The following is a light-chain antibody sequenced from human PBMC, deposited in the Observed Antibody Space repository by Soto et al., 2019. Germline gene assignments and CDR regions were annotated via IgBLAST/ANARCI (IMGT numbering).Light chain of an antibody. CDR2: GAS. CDR3: HQYYKWPLT. J-gene: IGKJ4*01. Sequence: EIVLTQSPGTLSLSPGERATLSWKASQSVSSSYLAWYKQKPGQAPRLIIYGASSRATGIPDRFSGSGSGTDFTLTISSLMSEDFEVYYCHQYYKWPLTFGGGTKVDIK. CDR1: QSVSSSY. V-gene: IGKV3-20*01.